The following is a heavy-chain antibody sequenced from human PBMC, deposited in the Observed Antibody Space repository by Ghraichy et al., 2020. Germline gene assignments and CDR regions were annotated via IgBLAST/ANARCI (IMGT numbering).Heavy chain of an antibody. V-gene: IGHV4-34*01. J-gene: IGHJ4*02. D-gene: IGHD2-15*01. Sequence: SETLSLTCAVYGGSFSGYYWSWIRQPPGKGLEWIGEINHSGSTNYNPSLKSRVTISVDTSTNQFSLKLSSVTAADTAVYYCAKAYCSGGSCYHDYWGQGTLVTVSS. CDR3: AKAYCSGGSCYHDY. CDR1: GGSFSGYY. CDR2: INHSGST.